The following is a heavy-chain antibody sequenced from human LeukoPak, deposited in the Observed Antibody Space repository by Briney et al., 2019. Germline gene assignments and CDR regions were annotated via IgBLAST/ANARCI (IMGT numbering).Heavy chain of an antibody. V-gene: IGHV1-2*02. Sequence: ASVKVSRKASGYTFIGYYMHWVRQAPGQGLEWMGWINPNSGGTNYAQKFQGRVTMTRGTSTSTAYMELSRLGSDDTAVYYCARVHRIYGMDVWGQGTTVTVSS. CDR3: ARVHRIYGMDV. J-gene: IGHJ6*02. CDR1: GYTFIGYY. CDR2: INPNSGGT.